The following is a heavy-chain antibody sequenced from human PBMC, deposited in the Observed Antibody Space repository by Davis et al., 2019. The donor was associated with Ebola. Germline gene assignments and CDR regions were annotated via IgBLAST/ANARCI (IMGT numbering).Heavy chain of an antibody. D-gene: IGHD6-13*01. Sequence: PGGSLRLSCAASGFTFSSYWMSWVRQAPGKGLEWVANIKQDGSEKYYVDSVKGRFTISRDNAKNSLYLQMNSLRAEDTAVYYCARVGSSSSWYSTGLNWFDPWGQGTLVTVSS. CDR2: IKQDGSEK. V-gene: IGHV3-7*01. CDR1: GFTFSSYW. J-gene: IGHJ5*02. CDR3: ARVGSSSSWYSTGLNWFDP.